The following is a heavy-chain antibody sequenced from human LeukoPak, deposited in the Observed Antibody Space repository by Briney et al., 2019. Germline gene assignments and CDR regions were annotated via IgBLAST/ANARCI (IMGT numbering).Heavy chain of an antibody. Sequence: GGSLRLSCVASGFTFSSYEMNWVRQAPGKGLEWVAFIRYDGSNKYYADSVKGRFTISRDNSKNTLYLQMNSLSAEDTAVYYCAKPRDCSGCYSRFDPWGQGTLVTVSS. V-gene: IGHV3-30*02. D-gene: IGHD3-22*01. J-gene: IGHJ5*02. CDR1: GFTFSSYE. CDR2: IRYDGSNK. CDR3: AKPRDCSGCYSRFDP.